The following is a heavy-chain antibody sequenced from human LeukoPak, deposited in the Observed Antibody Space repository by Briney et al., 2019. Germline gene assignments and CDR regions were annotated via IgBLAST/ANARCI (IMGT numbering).Heavy chain of an antibody. Sequence: SETLSLTCTVPGGSISSYYWSWIRDPPGKGLEWIGYIYYSGSTNYNPYLKSRVTISVDASKNQFSLKLRSATAADTAVYYCARAPAYSNYGGYYYMDVWGKGTTVTVSS. D-gene: IGHD4-11*01. CDR1: GGSISSYY. V-gene: IGHV4-59*01. J-gene: IGHJ6*03. CDR3: ARAPAYSNYGGYYYMDV. CDR2: IYYSGST.